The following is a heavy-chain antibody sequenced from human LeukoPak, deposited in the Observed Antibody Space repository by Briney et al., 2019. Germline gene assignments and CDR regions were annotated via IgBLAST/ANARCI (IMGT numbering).Heavy chain of an antibody. Sequence: SETLSLTCSVSGDSISSSSYYWGWIRQPPGKGLEWIGSIYYSESTNYNPSLKSRVTISVDTSKNKFSLKLSSVTAADTAVYYCARGGSYLGHCDYWGQGSLVTVSS. J-gene: IGHJ4*02. CDR1: GDSISSSSYY. CDR2: IYYSEST. D-gene: IGHD1-26*01. CDR3: ARGGSYLGHCDY. V-gene: IGHV4-39*07.